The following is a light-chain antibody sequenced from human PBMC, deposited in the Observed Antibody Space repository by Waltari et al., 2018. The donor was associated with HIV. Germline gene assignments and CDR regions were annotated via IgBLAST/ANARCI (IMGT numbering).Light chain of an antibody. CDR3: ASWDDSLKGLI. V-gene: IGLV1-44*01. J-gene: IGLJ2*01. Sequence: QSALTQPPSASGTPGQRVTISCSGSNFNIGRNGVTWYRQIPGEAPTLLIYTTNLRPSGIPDRFSGSKSGTSASLAISGLQSDDEAFYHCASWDDSLKGLIFGVGTKLTVL. CDR1: NFNIGRNG. CDR2: TTN.